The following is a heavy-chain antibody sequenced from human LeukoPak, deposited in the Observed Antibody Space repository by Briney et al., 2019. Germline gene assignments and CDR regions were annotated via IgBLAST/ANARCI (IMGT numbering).Heavy chain of an antibody. D-gene: IGHD3-10*01. CDR2: ISAYNGNT. V-gene: IGHV1-18*01. CDR1: GYTFTSYG. J-gene: IGHJ4*02. Sequence: ASVKVSCKASGYTFTSYGISWLRQAPGQGLEWMGWISAYNGNTNYAQKLQGRVTMTTDTSTSTAYMELRSLRSDDTAVYYCAREPLLWFGELSLYFDYWGQGTLVTVSS. CDR3: AREPLLWFGELSLYFDY.